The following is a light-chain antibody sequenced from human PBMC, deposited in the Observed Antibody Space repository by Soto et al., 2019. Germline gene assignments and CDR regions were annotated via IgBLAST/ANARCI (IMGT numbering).Light chain of an antibody. Sequence: DIQMTQSPSSLSASVGDRVTITCQASQDINNYLNWYQQKSGKAPKLLIYDASDLETGVPSRFSASGSGTDFTFTISSLQPEDIATYYCQQYDNLPLTLGGGTKVDIK. V-gene: IGKV1-33*01. J-gene: IGKJ4*01. CDR1: QDINNY. CDR2: DAS. CDR3: QQYDNLPLT.